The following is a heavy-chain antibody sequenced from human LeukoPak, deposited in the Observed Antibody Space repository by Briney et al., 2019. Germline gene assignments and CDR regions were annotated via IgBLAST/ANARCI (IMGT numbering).Heavy chain of an antibody. D-gene: IGHD4-17*01. CDR1: GFTFSSYA. Sequence: GGSLRLSCAASGFTFSSYAMSWVRQAPGKGLEWVSAISGSGGSTYYADSVKGQFTISRDNSKNTLYLQMNSLRAEDTAVYYCVKDPDYGDLYYFDYWGQGTLVTVSS. J-gene: IGHJ4*02. CDR3: VKDPDYGDLYYFDY. V-gene: IGHV3-23*01. CDR2: ISGSGGST.